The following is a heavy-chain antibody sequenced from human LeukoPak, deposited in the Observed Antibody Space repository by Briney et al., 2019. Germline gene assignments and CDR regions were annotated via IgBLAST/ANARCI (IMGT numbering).Heavy chain of an antibody. J-gene: IGHJ4*02. CDR3: ARGSGSSAGFDF. CDR2: IYYTGST. Sequence: PSETLSLTCTVSVGSISSSSYYWGWIRQPPGKGLEWIGSIYYTGSTYYNPSLKSRVTISVDTSKNQFSLKLTSVTAADTAMYYCARGSGSSAGFDFWGQGTLVAVSS. V-gene: IGHV4-39*01. CDR1: VGSISSSSYY. D-gene: IGHD3-10*01.